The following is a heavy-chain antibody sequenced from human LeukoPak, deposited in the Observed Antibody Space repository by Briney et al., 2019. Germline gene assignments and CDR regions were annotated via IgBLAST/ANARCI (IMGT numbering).Heavy chain of an antibody. CDR2: IYHSGST. D-gene: IGHD3-10*01. Sequence: PSETLSLTCTVSGYSISSGYYWGWIRQPPGKGLEWTGSIYHSGSTYYNPSLKSRVTISVDTSKNQFSLKLMSVTAADTAVYYCARDSGTTGEVKFDPWGQGTLVTVSS. J-gene: IGHJ5*02. CDR1: GYSISSGYY. CDR3: ARDSGTTGEVKFDP. V-gene: IGHV4-38-2*02.